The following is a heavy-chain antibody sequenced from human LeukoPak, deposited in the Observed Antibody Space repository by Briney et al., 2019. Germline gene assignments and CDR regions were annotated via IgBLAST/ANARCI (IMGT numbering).Heavy chain of an antibody. Sequence: SQTLSLTCAVSGGSISSGGYSWSRIRQPPGKGLEWIGYIYHSGSTYYNPSLKSRVTISVDRSKNQFSLKLSSVTAADTAVYYCARATVTSGDAFDIWGQGTMVTVSS. V-gene: IGHV4-30-2*01. D-gene: IGHD4-17*01. J-gene: IGHJ3*02. CDR3: ARATVTSGDAFDI. CDR1: GGSISSGGYS. CDR2: IYHSGST.